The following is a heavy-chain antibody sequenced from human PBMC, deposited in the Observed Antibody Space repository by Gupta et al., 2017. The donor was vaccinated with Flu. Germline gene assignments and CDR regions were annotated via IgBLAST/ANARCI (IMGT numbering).Heavy chain of an antibody. D-gene: IGHD3-22*01. Sequence: QLVQSGTEVKKPGSSVRVSCRASGGTFSDYAFSWVRQAPGRGLQWVGGVIPMFGTSYYGTKFEGRVTVTADESRATVYIELSSLTSGDTAIFYCARNKGGYSHDSRAHSFDVWGQGTLVTVAS. CDR2: VIPMFGTS. CDR1: GGTFSDYA. CDR3: ARNKGGYSHDSRAHSFDV. J-gene: IGHJ3*01. V-gene: IGHV1-69*01.